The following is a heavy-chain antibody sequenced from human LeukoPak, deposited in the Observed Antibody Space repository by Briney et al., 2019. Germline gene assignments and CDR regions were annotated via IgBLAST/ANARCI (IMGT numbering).Heavy chain of an antibody. V-gene: IGHV4-59*11. Sequence: SETLSLTCTVSGGSISSHYWSWIRQPPGKGLEWIGYIYYSGSTNYNPSLKSRVTISVDTSKNQFSLKLSSVTAADTAVYYCARDRGFESYAFDIWGQGTMVTVSS. CDR3: ARDRGFESYAFDI. J-gene: IGHJ3*02. D-gene: IGHD3-10*01. CDR1: GGSISSHY. CDR2: IYYSGST.